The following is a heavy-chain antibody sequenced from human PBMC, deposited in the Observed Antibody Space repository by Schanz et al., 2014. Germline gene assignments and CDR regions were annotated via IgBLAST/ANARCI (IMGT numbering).Heavy chain of an antibody. Sequence: DVQLLESGGGLVQPGGSLRLSCAASGFTFSSYAMSWVRQAPGKGLEWVSGFDAHDGRAYYADSAKGRFTISRDNSKSTLYVEMNSLRVEDTAVYYCARVKYCTITRCYRTETEGIYYMDVWGKGTTVTVSS. CDR2: FDAHDGRA. V-gene: IGHV3-23*01. J-gene: IGHJ6*03. CDR1: GFTFSSYA. CDR3: ARVKYCTITRCYRTETEGIYYMDV. D-gene: IGHD2-2*01.